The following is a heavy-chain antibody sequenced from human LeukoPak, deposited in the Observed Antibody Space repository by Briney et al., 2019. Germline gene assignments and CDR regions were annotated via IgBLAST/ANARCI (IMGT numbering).Heavy chain of an antibody. Sequence: SGPTLVNPTQTLTLTCTFSGFSLSTSAMCVSWIRQPPGKALEWLARIDWDDDKYYSTSLKTRLTISKDTSKNQVALTVTNMNPVDTATYYCARIMVRGVTHAFDIWGQGTMVTVSS. CDR3: ARIMVRGVTHAFDI. CDR1: GFSLSTSAMC. V-gene: IGHV2-70*11. D-gene: IGHD3-10*01. J-gene: IGHJ3*02. CDR2: IDWDDDK.